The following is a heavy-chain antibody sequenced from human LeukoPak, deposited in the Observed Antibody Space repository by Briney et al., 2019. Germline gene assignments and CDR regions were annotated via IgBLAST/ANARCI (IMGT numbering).Heavy chain of an antibody. CDR3: ARDGGQSGNTAFDI. J-gene: IGHJ3*02. D-gene: IGHD3-16*01. Sequence: PGGSLRLSCTGSGLTLSDHNIDWVRQAPGKGLEWVGRSRRKSMDYTTQYSASVKGRFTLSRDDSQNSLYRQMNSLETEDTAVYFWARDGGQSGNTAFDIWGEGAMVTVSS. V-gene: IGHV3-72*01. CDR1: GLTLSDHN. CDR2: SRRKSMDYTT.